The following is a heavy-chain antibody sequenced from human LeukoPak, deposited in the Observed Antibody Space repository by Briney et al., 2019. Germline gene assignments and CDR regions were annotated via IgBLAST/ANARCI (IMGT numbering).Heavy chain of an antibody. CDR3: ARLGNWNYVGY. J-gene: IGHJ4*02. D-gene: IGHD1-1*01. CDR1: AGSISSSSYY. V-gene: IGHV4-39*01. CDR2: IYYSGST. Sequence: PSETLSLTCTVSAGSISSSSYYWGWIRQPPGKGLEWIGSIYYSGSTYYNPSLKSRVTISVDTSKNQFSLKLSSVTAADTAVYYCARLGNWNYVGYWGQGTLVTVSS.